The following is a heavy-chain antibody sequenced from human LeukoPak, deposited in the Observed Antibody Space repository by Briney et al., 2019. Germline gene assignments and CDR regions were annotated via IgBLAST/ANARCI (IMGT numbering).Heavy chain of an antibody. CDR1: GGSISSSSYY. CDR3: AKTWDYYGSGSYPYYYGMDV. CDR2: IYYSGST. D-gene: IGHD3-10*01. V-gene: IGHV4-39*01. J-gene: IGHJ6*02. Sequence: SETLSLTCTVSGGSISSSSYYWGWIRQPPGKGLEWIGSIYYSGSTYYNPSLKNRVTISVDTSKNQFSLKLSSVTAADTAVYYCAKTWDYYGSGSYPYYYGMDVWGQGTTVTVSS.